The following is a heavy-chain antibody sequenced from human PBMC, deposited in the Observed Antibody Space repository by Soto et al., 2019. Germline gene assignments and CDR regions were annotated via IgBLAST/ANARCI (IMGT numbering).Heavy chain of an antibody. D-gene: IGHD6-6*01. CDR2: IWYDGSNK. V-gene: IGHV3-33*01. CDR3: ARGSSSSHNSTIDPSSDY. J-gene: IGHJ4*02. CDR1: GFTFSSYG. Sequence: PGGSLRLSGAASGFTFSSYGIHWVRQAPCKGLEWVAVIWYDGSNKYYADSVKGRFTISRDNSKKTLYLQMNSLRAEDTAVYYCARGSSSSHNSTIDPSSDYCGQGTLVTVSS.